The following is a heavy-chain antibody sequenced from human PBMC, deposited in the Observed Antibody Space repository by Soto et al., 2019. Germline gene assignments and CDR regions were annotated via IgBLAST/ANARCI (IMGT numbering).Heavy chain of an antibody. J-gene: IGHJ4*02. CDR1: GFTFTSSA. V-gene: IGHV1-58*02. D-gene: IGHD3-3*01. CDR3: AADGWSGYYNDDYFDY. CDR2: IVVGSGNT. Sequence: ASVKVSCKASGFTFTSSAMQWVRQARGQRLEWIGWIVVGSGNTNYAQKFQERVTITRDMSTSTAYMELSSLRSEDTAVYYCAADGWSGYYNDDYFDYWGQGTLVTVSS.